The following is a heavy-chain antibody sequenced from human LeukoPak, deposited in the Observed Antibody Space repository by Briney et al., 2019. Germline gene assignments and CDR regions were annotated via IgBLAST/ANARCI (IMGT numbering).Heavy chain of an antibody. Sequence: ASVKVSCKASGYTFTSYYMHWVRQAPGQGLEWMGIINPSGGSTIYAQKFQGRVTMTRDTSTSTVYMELSSLRSEDTAVYYCARPTNYYYDHDAFDIWGQGTMVTVSS. D-gene: IGHD3-22*01. J-gene: IGHJ3*02. CDR1: GYTFTSYY. CDR2: INPSGGST. V-gene: IGHV1-46*01. CDR3: ARPTNYYYDHDAFDI.